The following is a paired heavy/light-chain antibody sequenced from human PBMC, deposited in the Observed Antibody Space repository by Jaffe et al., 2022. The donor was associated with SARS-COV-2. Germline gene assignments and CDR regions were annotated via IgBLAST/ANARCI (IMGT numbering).Heavy chain of an antibody. J-gene: IGHJ6*02. Sequence: EVQLLESGGGLEQPGGSLRLSCAASGFTFSSHVINWVRQAPGKGLEWVSAISGSGGSIYYADSVKGRFTISRDNSKNTVYLEMNSLRAEDTAVYYCAKDRSSGDGMDVWGQGTTVTVSS. D-gene: IGHD3-22*01. CDR3: AKDRSSGDGMDV. V-gene: IGHV3-23*01. CDR1: GFTFSSHV. CDR2: ISGSGGSI.
Light chain of an antibody. Sequence: DIQMTQSPSTLSASVGDRVTITCRASQNINSWLAWYQQNPGKAPKLLIYEASSLESGVPSRFSGSRSGTEFTLTISSLQPDDFATYYCQQYDSYSLTFGQGTKLEIK. CDR3: QQYDSYSLT. J-gene: IGKJ2*01. V-gene: IGKV1-5*03. CDR1: QNINSW. CDR2: EAS.